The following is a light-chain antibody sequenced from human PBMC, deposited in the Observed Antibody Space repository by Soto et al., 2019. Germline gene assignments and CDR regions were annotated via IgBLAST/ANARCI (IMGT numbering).Light chain of an antibody. V-gene: IGKV1-6*01. CDR3: LQVYSFPRT. J-gene: IGKJ1*01. CDR1: QGIRND. CDR2: AAS. Sequence: AIQITQSPSSLSASVGDRVTITCRASQGIRNDLGWYQQKPGKAPQYLIQAASILQSGVPSRFSGSGSGTEFILTINNLQPEDFASYFCLQVYSFPRTFGLGTKVDIK.